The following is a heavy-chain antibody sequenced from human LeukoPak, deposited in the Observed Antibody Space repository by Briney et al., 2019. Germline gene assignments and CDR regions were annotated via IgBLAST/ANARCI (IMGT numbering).Heavy chain of an antibody. D-gene: IGHD3-10*01. Sequence: ASVKVSCKASGYTFTSYDINWVRQATGQGLEWMGWMNPNSGNTGYAQKFQGRVTMTRNTSISTAYMELSSLRSEDTAVYYCARGDYYGSGSYLWYFDYWDQGTLVTVSS. CDR2: MNPNSGNT. V-gene: IGHV1-8*01. CDR3: ARGDYYGSGSYLWYFDY. J-gene: IGHJ4*02. CDR1: GYTFTSYD.